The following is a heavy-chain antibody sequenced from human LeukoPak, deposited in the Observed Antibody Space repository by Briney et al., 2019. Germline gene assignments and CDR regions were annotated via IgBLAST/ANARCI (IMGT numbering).Heavy chain of an antibody. D-gene: IGHD6-13*01. V-gene: IGHV3-23*01. Sequence: GGSLRLSCAASGFTFSSYAMSWVRQAPGKGLEWVSAISGSGGSTYYADSEKGRFTISRDNSKNTPYLQMNSLRAEDTAVYYCAKLTPDLREQQLISTGWFDPWGQGTLVTVSS. J-gene: IGHJ5*02. CDR3: AKLTPDLREQQLISTGWFDP. CDR2: ISGSGGST. CDR1: GFTFSSYA.